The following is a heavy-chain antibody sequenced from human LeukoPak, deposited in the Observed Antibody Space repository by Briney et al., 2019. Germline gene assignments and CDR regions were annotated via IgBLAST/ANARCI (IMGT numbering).Heavy chain of an antibody. D-gene: IGHD3-16*02. CDR3: ARESTFGGVIVLGEDLYWFDP. V-gene: IGHV1-69*06. J-gene: IGHJ5*02. Sequence: SVKVSCKASGGTFSSYATSWVRQAPGQGLEWMGGIIPIFGTANYAQKFQGRVTITADKSTSTAYMELSSLRSEDTAVYYCARESTFGGVIVLGEDLYWFDPWGQGTLVTVSS. CDR1: GGTFSSYA. CDR2: IIPIFGTA.